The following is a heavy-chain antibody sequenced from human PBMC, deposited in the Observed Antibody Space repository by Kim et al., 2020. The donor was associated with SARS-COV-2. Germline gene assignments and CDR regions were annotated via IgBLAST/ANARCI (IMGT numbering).Heavy chain of an antibody. Sequence: KSRVTISVDTSKNQFSLKLSSVTAADTAVYYCARRITIFGVASWAYYFDYWGQGTLVTVSS. V-gene: IGHV4-59*08. J-gene: IGHJ4*02. D-gene: IGHD3-3*01. CDR3: ARRITIFGVASWAYYFDY.